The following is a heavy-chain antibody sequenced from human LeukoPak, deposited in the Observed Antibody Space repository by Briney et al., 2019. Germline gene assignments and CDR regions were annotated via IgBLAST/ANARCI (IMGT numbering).Heavy chain of an antibody. Sequence: GSLRLSCAASGFTFSSYEMNWVRQAPGKGLEWVPYISSSGSTIYYADSVKGRFTISRDNAKNSLYLQMNSLRAEDTAVYYCASQAYAFDYWGQGTLVTVSS. D-gene: IGHD4-17*01. V-gene: IGHV3-48*03. CDR3: ASQAYAFDY. J-gene: IGHJ4*02. CDR1: GFTFSSYE. CDR2: ISSSGSTI.